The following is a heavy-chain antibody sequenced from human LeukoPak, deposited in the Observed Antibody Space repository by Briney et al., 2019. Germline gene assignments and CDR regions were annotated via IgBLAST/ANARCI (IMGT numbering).Heavy chain of an antibody. Sequence: ASVKVSCKVSGYTLTELSMHWVRQAPGKGLEWMGGFDPEDGETIYAQKFQGRVTMTEDTSTDTAYMELSSLRSEDTAVYYCATAIPSTFYCSSTSCYGAFDIWGQGTMVTVSS. CDR3: ATAIPSTFYCSSTSCYGAFDI. D-gene: IGHD2-2*01. CDR1: GYTLTELS. V-gene: IGHV1-24*01. CDR2: FDPEDGET. J-gene: IGHJ3*02.